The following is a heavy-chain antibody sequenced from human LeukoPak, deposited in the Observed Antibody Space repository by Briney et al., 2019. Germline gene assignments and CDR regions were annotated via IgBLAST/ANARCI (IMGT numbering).Heavy chain of an antibody. CDR3: ARRDIVKGGFDY. D-gene: IGHD3-16*02. J-gene: IGHJ4*02. Sequence: PSETLSLTCPVSGDTVNTRRYYRGWIRQPPGKGLEWIGSIYHSGSTYYEPSLRSRVTISIDTSRNQFSLNLTSVTTADTALYFCARRDIVKGGFDYWGQGTLVTVSS. V-gene: IGHV4-39*01. CDR1: GDTVNTRRYY. CDR2: IYHSGST.